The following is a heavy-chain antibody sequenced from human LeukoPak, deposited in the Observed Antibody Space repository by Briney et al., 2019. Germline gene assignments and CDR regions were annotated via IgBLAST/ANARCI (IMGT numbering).Heavy chain of an antibody. CDR2: ISSSSSYI. CDR3: ARDKVVAERGSFDY. V-gene: IGHV3-21*01. D-gene: IGHD2-15*01. Sequence: PGGSLRLSCAASGFTFSSYSMNWVRQAPGKGLEWVSSISSSSSYIYYADSVKGRFTISRDNAKNSLYLQMNSLRAEDTAVYYCARDKVVAERGSFDYWGQGTLVTVSS. J-gene: IGHJ4*02. CDR1: GFTFSSYS.